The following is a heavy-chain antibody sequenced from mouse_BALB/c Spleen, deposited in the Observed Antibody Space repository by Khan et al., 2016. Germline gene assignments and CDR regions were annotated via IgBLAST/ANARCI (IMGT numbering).Heavy chain of an antibody. V-gene: IGHV14-3*02. J-gene: IGHJ3*01. Sequence: VQLQQPGAELVKPGASVKLSCTASGFNIKDTYMHWVKQRPEQGLEWIGRIDPANGNTKYDPKFQGKATITADTSSNTAYLQLSSLTSEDTSDYYCATSERLRWFAYWGQGTLVTVSA. CDR3: ATSERLRWFAY. D-gene: IGHD1-2*01. CDR1: GFNIKDTY. CDR2: IDPANGNT.